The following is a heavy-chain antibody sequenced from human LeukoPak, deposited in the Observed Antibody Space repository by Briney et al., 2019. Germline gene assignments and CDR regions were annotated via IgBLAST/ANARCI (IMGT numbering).Heavy chain of an antibody. V-gene: IGHV3-30*19. CDR3: ARDGVFDY. Sequence: PGRSLRLSCAASGFTFSSYGMHWVRQAPGKGLEWVAVISYDGSNKYYADSVKGRFTIPRDNSKNTLYLQMNSLRAEDTAVYYCARDGVFDYWGQGTLVTVSS. CDR2: ISYDGSNK. D-gene: IGHD3-16*01. CDR1: GFTFSSYG. J-gene: IGHJ4*02.